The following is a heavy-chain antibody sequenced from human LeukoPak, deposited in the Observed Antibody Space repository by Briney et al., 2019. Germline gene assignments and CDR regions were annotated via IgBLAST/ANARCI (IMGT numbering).Heavy chain of an antibody. D-gene: IGHD6-13*01. V-gene: IGHV3-11*04. CDR3: ARLAYSSSNAFDI. CDR2: ISSSGSTI. CDR1: GFTFSDYY. Sequence: PGGSLRLSCAASGFTFSDYYMSWIRQAPGKGLEWVSYISSSGSTIYYADSVKGRFTISRDNAKNSLYLQMNSLRAEDTAVYYCARLAYSSSNAFDIWGQGTMVTVSS. J-gene: IGHJ3*02.